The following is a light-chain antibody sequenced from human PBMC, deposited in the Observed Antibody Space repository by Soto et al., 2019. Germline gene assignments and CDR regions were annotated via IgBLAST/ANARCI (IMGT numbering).Light chain of an antibody. CDR1: SGHSSYA. CDR2: LNSDGSH. CDR3: QTWGTGRGV. Sequence: QSVLTQSPSVSASLGASVKLTCTLSSGHSSYAIAWHQQQPEKGPRYLMNLNSDGSHYKGDGIPDRFSGSSSGAERHLTISSLQSEDEADYYCQTWGTGRGVFGGGTKLTVL. V-gene: IGLV4-69*01. J-gene: IGLJ3*02.